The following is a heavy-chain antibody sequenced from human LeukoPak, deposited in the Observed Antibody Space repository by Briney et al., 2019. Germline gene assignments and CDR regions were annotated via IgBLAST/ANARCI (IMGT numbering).Heavy chain of an antibody. CDR2: ISAYNGNT. CDR3: ARARGYGTLYYSYMDV. J-gene: IGHJ6*03. D-gene: IGHD5-18*01. CDR1: GYTFTGYY. Sequence: ASVKVSCKTSGYTFTGYYMHWVRQAPGQGLEWMGWISAYNGNTNYAQKLQGRVTMTTDTSTSTAYMELRSLRSDDTAVYYCARARGYGTLYYSYMDVWGKGTTVTVSS. V-gene: IGHV1-18*04.